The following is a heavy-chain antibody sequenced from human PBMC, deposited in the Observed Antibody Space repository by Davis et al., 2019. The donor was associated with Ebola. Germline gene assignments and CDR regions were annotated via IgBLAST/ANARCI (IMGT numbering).Heavy chain of an antibody. D-gene: IGHD3-10*01. CDR3: ARRGRARGMDV. Sequence: SETLSLTCAVYGGSSSGYYWSWIRQPPGQGLEWVGEINHSGSTNYNPSLKSRVTISVDTSKNQFSLKLSSVTAADTAVYYCARRGRARGMDVWGQGTTVTVSS. CDR2: INHSGST. J-gene: IGHJ6*02. V-gene: IGHV4-34*01. CDR1: GGSSSGYY.